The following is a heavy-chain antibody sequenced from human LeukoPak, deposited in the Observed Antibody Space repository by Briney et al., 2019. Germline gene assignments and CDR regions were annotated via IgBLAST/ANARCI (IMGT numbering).Heavy chain of an antibody. V-gene: IGHV4-59*08. CDR2: IYYSGFT. J-gene: IGHJ4*02. CDR3: ARGPGSSSWDYYFDL. CDR1: GGSISTCH. Sequence: SETLSLTCSVSGGSISTCHWSWIRQSPGKGLEWIGYIYYSGFTNYNPSLNSRVTMSIDRTRNQFSLKLTSVTAADTAVYYCARGPGSSSWDYYFDLWGRGSVVTVSS. D-gene: IGHD6-13*01.